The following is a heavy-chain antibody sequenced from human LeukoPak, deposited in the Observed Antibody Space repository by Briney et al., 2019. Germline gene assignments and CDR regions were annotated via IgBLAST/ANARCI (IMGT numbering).Heavy chain of an antibody. CDR3: ARVIKTTLNIFTLDWHFDL. CDR1: GFTVGSNY. J-gene: IGHJ2*01. CDR2: IYSGSHT. V-gene: IGHV3-66*01. Sequence: PGGSLRLSCAASGFTVGSNYMSWVRQAPGKGLEWVSVIYSGSHTYYADSVKGRFIISRDNSKNTLYLQMNSLRAEDTAVYYCARVIKTTLNIFTLDWHFDLWGRGALVTVSS. D-gene: IGHD2/OR15-2a*01.